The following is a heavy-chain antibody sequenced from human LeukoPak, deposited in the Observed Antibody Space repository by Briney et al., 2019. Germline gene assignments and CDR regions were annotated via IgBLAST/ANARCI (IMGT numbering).Heavy chain of an antibody. CDR2: IGTGGDT. J-gene: IGHJ2*01. V-gene: IGHV3-13*01. Sequence: GGSLRLSCAVSGSTFSTYDMHWVRQGIGKGLEWVSAIGTGGDTYYPDSVRGRFTISRENARNSLYLQMNNLRDGDTAVYYCVREGAEYSSGRNDWYFDLWGRGTLVTVSS. CDR3: VREGAEYSSGRNDWYFDL. D-gene: IGHD6-19*01. CDR1: GSTFSTYD.